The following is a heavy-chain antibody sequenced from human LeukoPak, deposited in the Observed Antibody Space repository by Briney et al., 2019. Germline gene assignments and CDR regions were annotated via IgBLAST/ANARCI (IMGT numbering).Heavy chain of an antibody. CDR3: AKDTQLVRGAFDI. J-gene: IGHJ3*02. CDR1: GFTFDDYA. D-gene: IGHD6-13*01. V-gene: IGHV3-9*01. Sequence: GGSLRLSCAASGFTFDDYAMHWVRQAPGKGLEWVSGISWNSGSIGYADSAKGRFTISRDNAKNSLYLQMNNLRAEDTALYYCAKDTQLVRGAFDIWGQGTMVTVSS. CDR2: ISWNSGSI.